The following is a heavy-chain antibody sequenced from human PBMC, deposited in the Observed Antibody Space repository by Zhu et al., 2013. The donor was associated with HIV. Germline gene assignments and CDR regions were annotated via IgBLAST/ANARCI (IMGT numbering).Heavy chain of an antibody. CDR2: MNPNSGAT. Sequence: QVQLVQSGAEVKKPGASVKVSCKASGYIFTSSVIRWVRQAPGQGLEWMGWMNPNSGATNYAQSFQGRVTMTRDASITTAYMDLNRLKSDDTAIYYCTKGGAFDYWGQGTLVTVSS. V-gene: IGHV1-2*02. CDR1: GYIFTSSV. CDR3: TKGGAFDY. J-gene: IGHJ4*02.